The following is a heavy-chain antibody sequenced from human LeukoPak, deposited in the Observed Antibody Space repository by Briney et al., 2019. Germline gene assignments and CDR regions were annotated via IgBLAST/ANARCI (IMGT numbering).Heavy chain of an antibody. V-gene: IGHV3-21*04. J-gene: IGHJ2*01. CDR3: AKNGGYTLDWYFDF. CDR2: ISSSSSYI. D-gene: IGHD3-16*02. CDR1: GFTFSSYS. Sequence: PGGSLRLSCAASGFTFSSYSMNWVRQAPGKGLEWVSSISSSSSYIYYADSVKGRFTISRDNAKNSLYLQMNSLRAEDTALYYCAKNGGYTLDWYFDFWGRGTLVTVSS.